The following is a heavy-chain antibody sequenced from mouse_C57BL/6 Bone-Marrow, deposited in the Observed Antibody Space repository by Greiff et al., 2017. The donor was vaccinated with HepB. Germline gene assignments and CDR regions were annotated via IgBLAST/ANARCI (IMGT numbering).Heavy chain of an antibody. J-gene: IGHJ4*01. D-gene: IGHD1-1*01. CDR3: ASRGSSYAMDY. V-gene: IGHV1-54*01. Sequence: QVQLQHSGAELVRPGTSVKVSCKASGYAFTNYLIEWVKQRPGQGLEWIGVINPGSGGTNYNEKFKGKATLTADKSSSTAYMQLSSLTSEDSAVYFCASRGSSYAMDYWGQGTSVTVSS. CDR2: INPGSGGT. CDR1: GYAFTNYL.